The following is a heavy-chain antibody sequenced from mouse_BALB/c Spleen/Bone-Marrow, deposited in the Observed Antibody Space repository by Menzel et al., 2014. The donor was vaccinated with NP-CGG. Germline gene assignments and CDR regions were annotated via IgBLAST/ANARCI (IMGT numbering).Heavy chain of an antibody. CDR2: ITPSNGDT. Sequence: GAELAKPGASVKLSCKASGYTFTSYYMYWVKQRPGQGLEWIGEITPSNGDTNFNERFKSKATLTVDKSSSTAYMQLSSLTSEDSAVYYCSREGAYRGQGTLVTVSA. CDR1: GYTFTSYY. V-gene: IGHV1S81*02. CDR3: SREGAY. J-gene: IGHJ3*01.